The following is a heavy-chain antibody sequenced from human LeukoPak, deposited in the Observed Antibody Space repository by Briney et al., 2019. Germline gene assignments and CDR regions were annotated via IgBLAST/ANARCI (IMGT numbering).Heavy chain of an antibody. J-gene: IGHJ4*02. CDR2: INQDGGEK. Sequence: GGSLRLSCAVSGFTFSNYWMSWVRQAPGKGLEWVANINQDGGEKYYVDSVKGRFTISRDNAKNSLYLQMNSLRAEDTAVYHCATGRSCTTCYLPDYWGQGTLVTVSS. V-gene: IGHV3-7*01. CDR1: GFTFSNYW. D-gene: IGHD2-2*01. CDR3: ATGRSCTTCYLPDY.